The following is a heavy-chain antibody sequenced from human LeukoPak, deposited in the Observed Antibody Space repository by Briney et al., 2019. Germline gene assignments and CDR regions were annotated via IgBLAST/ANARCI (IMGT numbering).Heavy chain of an antibody. J-gene: IGHJ6*02. CDR1: GFTFSSYG. Sequence: GGSLRLSCAASGFTFSSYGMHWVRQAPGKGLEWVAFISYDGSNKYYADSVKGRFTISRDNSKNTLYLQMNSLRAEDTAVYYCAKDRGSVYYYYGMDVWGQGTTVTVSS. CDR2: ISYDGSNK. V-gene: IGHV3-30*18. CDR3: AKDRGSVYYYYGMDV.